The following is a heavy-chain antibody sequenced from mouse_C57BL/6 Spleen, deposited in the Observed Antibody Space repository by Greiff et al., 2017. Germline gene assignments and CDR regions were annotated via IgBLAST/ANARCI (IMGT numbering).Heavy chain of an antibody. CDR2: IWSDGST. V-gene: IGHV2-6-1*01. D-gene: IGHD1-1*01. CDR1: GFSLTSYG. J-gene: IGHJ4*01. CDR3: ARHWHYGSSYVDAMDY. Sequence: VMLVESGPGLVAPSQSLSITCTVSGFSLTSYGVHWVRQPPGKGLEWLVVIWSDGSTTYNSALKSRLSISKDNSKSQVFLKMNSLQTDDTAMYYCARHWHYGSSYVDAMDYWGQGTSVTVSS.